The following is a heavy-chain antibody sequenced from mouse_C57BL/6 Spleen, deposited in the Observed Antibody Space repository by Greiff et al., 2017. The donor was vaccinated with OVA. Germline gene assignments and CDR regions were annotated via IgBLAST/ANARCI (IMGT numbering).Heavy chain of an antibody. D-gene: IGHD2-1*01. Sequence: QVQLQQSGAELAKPGASVKLSCKASGYTFTSYWMHWVKQRPGQGLEWIGYINPSSGYTKYNQKFKDKATLTADKSSSTAYMQLSSLTYEDSAVYYCARIYYGNSAWFAYWGQGTLVTVSA. CDR1: GYTFTSYW. V-gene: IGHV1-7*01. CDR3: ARIYYGNSAWFAY. J-gene: IGHJ3*01. CDR2: INPSSGYT.